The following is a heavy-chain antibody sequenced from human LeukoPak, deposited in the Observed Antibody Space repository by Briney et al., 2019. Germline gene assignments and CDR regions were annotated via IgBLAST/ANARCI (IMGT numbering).Heavy chain of an antibody. CDR2: VNHRGSA. D-gene: IGHD2-15*01. J-gene: IGHJ3*02. V-gene: IGHV4-34*01. CDR3: ATAWACSGGSCFSGRSDAFDI. CDR1: SGSFSGYY. Sequence: PSETLSLTCAVNSGSFSGYYWTWIRQPPGKGLEWIGEVNHRGSANYNPSLKSRVAISVDTSKNQFSLNLKSVTAADTAVYYCATAWACSGGSCFSGRSDAFDIWGQGTMVTVSS.